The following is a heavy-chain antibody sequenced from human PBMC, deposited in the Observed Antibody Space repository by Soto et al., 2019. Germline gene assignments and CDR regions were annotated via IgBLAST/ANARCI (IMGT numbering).Heavy chain of an antibody. V-gene: IGHV4-31*03. CDR2: IFYSGTT. Sequence: SETLSLTCTVSGGSINSGDYSWSWIRQPPGKGLEWIGNIFYSGTTYYNPSLKSRVIISVDTSKNQLSLKLSSVTAADTVVYFCARGVLYWGQGTLVIVSP. D-gene: IGHD2-8*01. J-gene: IGHJ4*02. CDR3: ARGVLY. CDR1: GGSINSGDYS.